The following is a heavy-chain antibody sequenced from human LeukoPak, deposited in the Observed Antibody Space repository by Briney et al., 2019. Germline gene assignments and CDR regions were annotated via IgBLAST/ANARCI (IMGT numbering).Heavy chain of an antibody. CDR3: ARTRGGGSWYYFDY. V-gene: IGHV2-70*04. CDR1: GLSLSTSGMR. CDR2: IDWDDDK. Sequence: SGPALVKPTQTLTLTCTFPGLSLSTSGMRVSWIRQPPGKALEWLARIDWDDDKFYSTSLKTRLTISKDTSKNQVVLTMTNMDPVDTATYYCARTRGGGSWYYFDYWGQGTLVTVSS. J-gene: IGHJ4*02. D-gene: IGHD6-13*01.